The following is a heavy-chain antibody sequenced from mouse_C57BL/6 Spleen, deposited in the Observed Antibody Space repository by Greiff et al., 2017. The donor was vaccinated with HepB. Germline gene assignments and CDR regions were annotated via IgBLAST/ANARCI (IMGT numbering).Heavy chain of an antibody. CDR1: GYTFTSYW. D-gene: IGHD1-1*01. CDR2: IDPSDSYT. V-gene: IGHV1-50*01. J-gene: IGHJ2*01. Sequence: QVQLQQPGAELVKPGASVKLSCKASGYTFTSYWMQWVKQRPGQGLEWIGEIDPSDSYTNYNQKFKGKATLTVDTSSSTAYMQLSSLTSEDSAVYYCASRYGSSLFDYWGQGTTLTVSS. CDR3: ASRYGSSLFDY.